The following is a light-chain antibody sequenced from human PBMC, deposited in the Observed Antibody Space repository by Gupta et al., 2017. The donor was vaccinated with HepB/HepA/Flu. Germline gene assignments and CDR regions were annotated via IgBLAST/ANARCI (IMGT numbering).Light chain of an antibody. Sequence: QSALTQPASVSGSPGQSITISCTGTSSDVGGYNYVSWYQQHPGKAPKLMIYDVSSRPSGVSNRFSGSKSGNTASLTISGLQAEDDADYYCSSYTSSSLVVFGGGTKLTVL. CDR3: SSYTSSSLVV. V-gene: IGLV2-14*03. CDR1: SSDVGGYNY. J-gene: IGLJ2*01. CDR2: DVS.